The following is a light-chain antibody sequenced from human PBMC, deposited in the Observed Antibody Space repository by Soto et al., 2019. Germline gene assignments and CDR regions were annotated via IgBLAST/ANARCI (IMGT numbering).Light chain of an antibody. J-gene: IGLJ1*01. Sequence: VLTKLPSVSVPSGQRVTISCTERSTNIGAGYDVHWYQQLPGTAPKLLIYGNSNRPSGVPDRFSGSKSGTSASLAITGLQAEDEADYYCQSYDSSLSGYVFGTGTKVTVL. V-gene: IGLV1-40*01. CDR3: QSYDSSLSGYV. CDR1: STNIGAGYD. CDR2: GNS.